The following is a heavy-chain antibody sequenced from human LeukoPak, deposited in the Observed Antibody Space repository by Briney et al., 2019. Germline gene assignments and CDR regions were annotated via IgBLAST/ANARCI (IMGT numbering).Heavy chain of an antibody. CDR2: INHSGST. J-gene: IGHJ5*02. CDR1: GGSFSGYY. CDR3: ARHRPGENFDP. Sequence: SETLSLTCAVYGGSFSGYYWSWIRQPPGKGLEWIGEINHSGSTNYNPSLKSRVTISVDTSKNQFSLKLSSVTAADTAVYYCARHRPGENFDPWGQGTLVTVSS. D-gene: IGHD2/OR15-2a*01. V-gene: IGHV4-34*01.